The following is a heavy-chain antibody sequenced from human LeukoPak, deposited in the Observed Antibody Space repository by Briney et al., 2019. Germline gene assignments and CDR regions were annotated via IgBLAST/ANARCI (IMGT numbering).Heavy chain of an antibody. V-gene: IGHV3-48*04. CDR3: ARDVVGPRGGSSWYWDPYYFDY. CDR1: GFTFSSYS. J-gene: IGHJ4*02. Sequence: GGSLRLSCAASGFTFSSYSMNWVRQAPGKGLEWVSYISSSSSTIYYADSVKGRFTISRDNAKNSLYLQMNSLRAEDTAVYYCARDVVGPRGGSSWYWDPYYFDYWGQGTLVTVSS. CDR2: ISSSSSTI. D-gene: IGHD6-13*01.